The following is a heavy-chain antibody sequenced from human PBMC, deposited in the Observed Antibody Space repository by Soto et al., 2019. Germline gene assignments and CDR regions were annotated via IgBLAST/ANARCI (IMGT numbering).Heavy chain of an antibody. Sequence: PGESLKISCKGSGYSFTSYWIGWVRQMPGKGLEWMGIIYPGDSDTRYSPSFQGQVTISADKSISTAYLQWSSLKASDTAMYYCASPSPYSSSPEPKKYYYYYYGMDVWGQGTTVTVSS. V-gene: IGHV5-51*01. J-gene: IGHJ6*02. CDR2: IYPGDSDT. D-gene: IGHD6-6*01. CDR1: GYSFTSYW. CDR3: ASPSPYSSSPEPKKYYYYYYGMDV.